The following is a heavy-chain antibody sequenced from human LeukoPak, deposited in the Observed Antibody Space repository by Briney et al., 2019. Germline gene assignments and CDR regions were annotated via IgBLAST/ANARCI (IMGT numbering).Heavy chain of an antibody. V-gene: IGHV5-10-1*01. CDR1: GYSFSTYW. CDR3: ARHYSKDHTLFDF. Sequence: GESLKISCKVSGYSFSTYWITWVRQMPGGALEWMGRIRPSDSEPNYSPSFQGHVTISADRSISTVYPQWSSLRASDTAIYFCARHYSKDHTLFDFWGQGALVTVST. J-gene: IGHJ4*02. CDR2: IRPSDSEP. D-gene: IGHD2-21*01.